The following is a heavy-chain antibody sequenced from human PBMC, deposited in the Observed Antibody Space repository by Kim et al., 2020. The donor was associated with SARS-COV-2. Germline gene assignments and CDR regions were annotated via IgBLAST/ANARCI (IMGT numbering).Heavy chain of an antibody. CDR3: ARAQSNWNPDY. J-gene: IGHJ4*02. D-gene: IGHD1-1*01. CDR2: IYPGDSDT. CDR1: GYTFTNYW. Sequence: GESLKISCKGSGYTFTNYWIGWVRQMPGKGLEWMGIIYPGDSDTRYSPSLRGHVTISADNSVNTAYRQWTSVKASDTGIYYCARAQSNWNPDYWGQGTQV. V-gene: IGHV5-51*01.